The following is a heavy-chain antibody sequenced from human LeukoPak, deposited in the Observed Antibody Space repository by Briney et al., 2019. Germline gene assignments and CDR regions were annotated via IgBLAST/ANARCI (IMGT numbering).Heavy chain of an antibody. V-gene: IGHV7-4-1*02. Sequence: GASVKVSCKASGYSFTTYAMNWVRQAPGQGLEWMGWINTNTGNPTYAQGFTGRFVFSLDTSVSTAYLQISSLKTEDTAVYYCAREGPPGWGIAVAGTFDYWGQGTLVTVSS. D-gene: IGHD6-19*01. CDR3: AREGPPGWGIAVAGTFDY. J-gene: IGHJ4*02. CDR2: INTNTGNP. CDR1: GYSFTTYA.